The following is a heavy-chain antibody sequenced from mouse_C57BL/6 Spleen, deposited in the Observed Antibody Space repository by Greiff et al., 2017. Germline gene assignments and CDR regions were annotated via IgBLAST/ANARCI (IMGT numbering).Heavy chain of an antibody. CDR3: ARESEGFAY. CDR2: IYPRVGST. CDR1: GYTFTSYD. J-gene: IGHJ3*01. Sequence: QVQLQQSGPELVKPGASVKLSCKASGYTFTSYDINWVKQRPGQGLEWIGWIYPRVGSTKYNEKFKGKATLTVDTSSSTAYMELHSLTSEDSAVYFCARESEGFAYWGQGTLVTVSA. V-gene: IGHV1-85*01.